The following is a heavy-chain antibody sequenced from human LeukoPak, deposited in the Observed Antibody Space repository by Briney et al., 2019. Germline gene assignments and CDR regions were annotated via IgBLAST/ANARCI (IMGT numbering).Heavy chain of an antibody. Sequence: ASVKVSCKASGGTFSSYAISWVRQAPGQGLEWMGWISTYNGKRNYAQKFQDRVTMTTDTSTSTAYMELRSLRSDDTAIYHCAKNYYYDNTGYWGAFDIWGQGTMVTVSS. V-gene: IGHV1-18*01. CDR2: ISTYNGKR. J-gene: IGHJ3*02. CDR1: GGTFSSYA. CDR3: AKNYYYDNTGYWGAFDI. D-gene: IGHD3-22*01.